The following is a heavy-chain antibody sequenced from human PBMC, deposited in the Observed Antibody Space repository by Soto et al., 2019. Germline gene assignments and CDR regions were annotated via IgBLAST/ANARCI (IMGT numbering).Heavy chain of an antibody. Sequence: QVQLVQSGAEVKKSGASVKVSCKASGYTFTSHDINWVRQATGQGLEWMGWMNPNSGNTGYAQKFQGIVTMTRNTSISTAYMELSSLRSEDTAVYYCARWYYGDYARFDYWGQGTLVTVSS. V-gene: IGHV1-8*01. J-gene: IGHJ4*02. D-gene: IGHD4-17*01. CDR2: MNPNSGNT. CDR1: GYTFTSHD. CDR3: ARWYYGDYARFDY.